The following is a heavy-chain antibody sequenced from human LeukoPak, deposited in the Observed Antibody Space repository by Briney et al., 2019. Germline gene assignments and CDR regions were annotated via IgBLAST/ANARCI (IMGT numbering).Heavy chain of an antibody. CDR2: IYHSGST. Sequence: SESLSLTCTVSGYSISSGYYWGWIRPPPGKGLGWIGSIYHSGSTYYNPSLKSRVTISVDTSKNQFSLKLSSVTAADTAVYYCATTYSSSSYFDYWGQGTLVTVSS. J-gene: IGHJ4*02. CDR3: ATTYSSSSYFDY. D-gene: IGHD6-6*01. V-gene: IGHV4-38-2*02. CDR1: GYSISSGYY.